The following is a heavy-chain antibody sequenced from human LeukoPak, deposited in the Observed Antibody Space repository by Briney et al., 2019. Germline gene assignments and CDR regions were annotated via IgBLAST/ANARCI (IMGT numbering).Heavy chain of an antibody. V-gene: IGHV3-30*18. Sequence: PGGSLRLSCAASGFTFSSYGMHWVRQAPGKGLEWVAVISYDGSNKYYADSVKGRFTISRDNSKNTLYLQMNSLRAEDTAVYYCAKDQLGTYYFDYWGQGTLVTVSS. J-gene: IGHJ4*02. CDR3: AKDQLGTYYFDY. D-gene: IGHD7-27*01. CDR1: GFTFSSYG. CDR2: ISYDGSNK.